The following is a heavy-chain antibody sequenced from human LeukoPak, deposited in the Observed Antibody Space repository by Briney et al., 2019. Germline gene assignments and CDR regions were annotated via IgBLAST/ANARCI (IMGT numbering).Heavy chain of an antibody. J-gene: IGHJ1*01. CDR1: GFIFSDYY. CDR2: ISSSGSTK. Sequence: VGSLRLSCAASGFIFSDYYMSWIRQAPGKGLEWVSYISSSGSTKYYADSVKGRFTISGDNAKNSLYLQMNSLRAEDTAVYYCASTHCSRTSCYGYFQHWGQGTLVTVSS. V-gene: IGHV3-11*04. CDR3: ASTHCSRTSCYGYFQH. D-gene: IGHD2-2*01.